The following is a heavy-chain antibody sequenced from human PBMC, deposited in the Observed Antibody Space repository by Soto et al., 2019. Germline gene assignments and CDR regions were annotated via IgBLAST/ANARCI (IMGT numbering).Heavy chain of an antibody. CDR3: ARLEGSSSWYGIRHY. CDR2: IIPIFGTA. J-gene: IGHJ4*02. Sequence: ASVKVSCKASGGTFSSYAISWVRQAPGQGLEWMGGIIPIFGTANYAQKFQGRVTITADESTSTAYMELSSLRSEDTAVYYCARLEGSSSWYGIRHYWGQGTLVTVSS. V-gene: IGHV1-69*13. CDR1: GGTFSSYA. D-gene: IGHD6-13*01.